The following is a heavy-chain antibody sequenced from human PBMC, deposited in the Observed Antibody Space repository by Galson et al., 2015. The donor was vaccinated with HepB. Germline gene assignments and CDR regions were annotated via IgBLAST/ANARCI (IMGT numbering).Heavy chain of an antibody. J-gene: IGHJ4*02. CDR1: GFTFSSYS. CDR3: ARVNSGSYHFDY. Sequence: SLRLSCAASGFTFSSYSMNWVRQAPGKGLEWVSYISSTSSYTNYADSVKGRFTISRDNAKNSLYLQMNSLRAEDTAVYYCARVNSGSYHFDYWGQGTLVTVSS. V-gene: IGHV3-21*05. D-gene: IGHD1-26*01. CDR2: ISSTSSYT.